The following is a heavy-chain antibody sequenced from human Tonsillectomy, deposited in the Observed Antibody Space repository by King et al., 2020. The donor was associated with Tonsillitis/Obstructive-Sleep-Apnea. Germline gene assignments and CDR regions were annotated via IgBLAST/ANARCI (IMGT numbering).Heavy chain of an antibody. Sequence: VQLVESGGGLVKPGGSLRLSCAASGFTFSDYYMSWIRQAPGKGLDWVSYISSISSYTNYAVSVRGRFTISRDKAKKSLYMQMNSLRAEETAVYYCARKAYDFWSGYYYYYYYMDVWGKGTTVTVSS. CDR3: ARKAYDFWSGYYYYYYYMDV. D-gene: IGHD3-3*01. J-gene: IGHJ6*03. CDR1: GFTFSDYY. CDR2: ISSISSYT. V-gene: IGHV3-11*05.